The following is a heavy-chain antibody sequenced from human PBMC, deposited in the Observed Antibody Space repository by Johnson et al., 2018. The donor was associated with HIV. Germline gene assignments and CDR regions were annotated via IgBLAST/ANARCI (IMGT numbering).Heavy chain of an antibody. CDR1: GFTFSNYA. D-gene: IGHD5-18*01. Sequence: QVQLVESGGGVVQPGRSLRLSCAASGFTFSNYAMHWVRQAPGKGLEWVAVISYDGSNKYYADSVKGRFTISRDNSKNTLYLQMNSLRAEDTAVYYCAKDLSGYSYGYGAFDIWGQGTMVTVSS. J-gene: IGHJ3*02. CDR3: AKDLSGYSYGYGAFDI. CDR2: ISYDGSNK. V-gene: IGHV3-30-3*01.